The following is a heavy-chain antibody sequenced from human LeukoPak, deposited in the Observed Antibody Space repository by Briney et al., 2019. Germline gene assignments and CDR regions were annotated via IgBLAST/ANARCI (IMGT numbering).Heavy chain of an antibody. CDR2: IYYSGST. V-gene: IGHV4-31*11. D-gene: IGHD4-17*01. CDR1: GGSISSGGYS. CDR3: ARAYDDDYGSYYFDY. Sequence: SETLSLTCAVSGGSISSGGYSWSWIRQYPGKGLEWIGYIYYSGSTYYNPSLKSRVTISVDTPKNQFSLKLSSVTAADTAVYYCARAYDDDYGSYYFDYWGQGTLVTVSS. J-gene: IGHJ4*02.